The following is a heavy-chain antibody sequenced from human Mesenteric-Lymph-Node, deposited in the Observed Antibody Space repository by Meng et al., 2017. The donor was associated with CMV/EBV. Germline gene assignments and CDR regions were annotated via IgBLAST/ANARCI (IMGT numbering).Heavy chain of an antibody. V-gene: IGHV3-9*01. D-gene: IGHD6-6*01. CDR3: ARQVGVYRSSSGAQRYYYYGMDV. CDR2: ISWNSGSI. CDR1: GFTFDDYA. Sequence: SLKISCAASGFTFDDYAMHWVRQAPGKGLEWVSGISWNSGSIGYADSVKGRFTISRDNSKNTLYLQMDSLRAEDTAVYYCARQVGVYRSSSGAQRYYYYGMDVWGQGTTVTVSS. J-gene: IGHJ6*02.